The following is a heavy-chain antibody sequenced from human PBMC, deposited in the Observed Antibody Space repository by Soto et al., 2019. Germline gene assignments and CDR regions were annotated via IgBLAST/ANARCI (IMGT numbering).Heavy chain of an antibody. CDR2: IYYDETA. J-gene: IGHJ4*02. CDR3: ARQVYSSGWLYFFDT. CDR1: GGSFSPHY. D-gene: IGHD6-19*01. V-gene: IGHV4-59*04. Sequence: SETLSLTRTVSGGSFSPHYSSWFQQPPGKGLEWVGYIYYDETAYFNPSLKSRPTLSIDTSNNHFSLRLNSVTAADTALYFCARQVYSSGWLYFFDTWGQGTLVTVSS.